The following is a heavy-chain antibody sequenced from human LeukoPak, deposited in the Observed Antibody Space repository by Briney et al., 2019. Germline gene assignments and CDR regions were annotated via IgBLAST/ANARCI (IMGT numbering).Heavy chain of an antibody. V-gene: IGHV3-74*01. Sequence: GGSLRLSCAASGFTFSTYWMHWVRQVPGKGLVWVSRINSDGNIITYADSVKGRFTISRDNARNMVYLQMNSLRAEGTAVYYCVAGMGNYWGQGTLVPV. CDR2: INSDGNII. D-gene: IGHD6-13*01. J-gene: IGHJ4*02. CDR3: VAGMGNY. CDR1: GFTFSTYW.